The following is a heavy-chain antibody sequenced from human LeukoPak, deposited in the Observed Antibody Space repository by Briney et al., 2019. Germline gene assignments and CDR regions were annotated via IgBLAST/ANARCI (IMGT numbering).Heavy chain of an antibody. CDR1: GFTFSSYA. V-gene: IGHV3-30-3*01. CDR2: ISYDGSNK. J-gene: IGHJ4*02. CDR3: ARSEDYYDSSGSPGY. Sequence: GGSLRLSCAASGFTFSSYAMHWVRQAPGKGLEWVAVISYDGSNKYYADSVKGRFTISRDNSKNTLYLQMNSLRAEDTAVYYRARSEDYYDSSGSPGYWGQGTLVTVSS. D-gene: IGHD3-22*01.